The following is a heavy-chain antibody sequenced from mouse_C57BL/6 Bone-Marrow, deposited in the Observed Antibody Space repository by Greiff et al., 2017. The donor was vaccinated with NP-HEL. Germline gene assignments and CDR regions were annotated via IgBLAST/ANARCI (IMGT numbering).Heavy chain of an antibody. Sequence: VKLQQPGAELVMPGASVKLSCKASGYTFTSYWMHWVKQRPGQGLEWIGEIDPSDSYTNYNQKFKGKSTLTVDKSSSTAYMQLSSLTSEDSAVYYCARWSYYGSLDYWGQGTSVTVSS. J-gene: IGHJ4*01. CDR1: GYTFTSYW. D-gene: IGHD1-1*01. CDR3: ARWSYYGSLDY. V-gene: IGHV1-69*01. CDR2: IDPSDSYT.